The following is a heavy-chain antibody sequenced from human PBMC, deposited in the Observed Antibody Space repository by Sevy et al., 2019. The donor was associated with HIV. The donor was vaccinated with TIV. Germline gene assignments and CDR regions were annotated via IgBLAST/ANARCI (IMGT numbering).Heavy chain of an antibody. J-gene: IGHJ6*02. Sequence: GGSLRLSCAASGFTIRTYNMNWVRQAPGKGQEWVSSISSSSTYIYYADSVKGRFTISRDNAKNSLYLQMSSLRAEDTAVYYCARDLVIPATTDYFYYGMDVWGQGTTVTVSS. D-gene: IGHD2-15*01. V-gene: IGHV3-21*01. CDR3: ARDLVIPATTDYFYYGMDV. CDR2: ISSSSTYI. CDR1: GFTIRTYN.